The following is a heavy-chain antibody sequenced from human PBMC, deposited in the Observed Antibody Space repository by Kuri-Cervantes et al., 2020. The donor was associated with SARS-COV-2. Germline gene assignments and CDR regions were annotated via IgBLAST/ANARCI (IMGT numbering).Heavy chain of an antibody. CDR1: GYIFTSYY. CDR3: ALGYWGSGYPRYYYYMDV. CDR2: INPRGGIT. V-gene: IGHV1-46*01. D-gene: IGHD3-22*01. J-gene: IGHJ6*03. Sequence: ASVKVSCKASGYIFTSYYMHWVRQAPGQGLEWMGIINPRGGITSYAQKFQGRVTMTRDTSTTTVYMDLSSLRSEDTAVYYCALGYWGSGYPRYYYYMDVWGKGTTVTVSS.